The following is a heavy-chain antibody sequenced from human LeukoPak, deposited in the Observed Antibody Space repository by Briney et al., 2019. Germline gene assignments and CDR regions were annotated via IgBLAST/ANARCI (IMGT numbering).Heavy chain of an antibody. CDR3: ARGLMWAAAGFDY. CDR1: GGSFSGYC. CDR2: INHSGST. J-gene: IGHJ4*02. D-gene: IGHD6-13*01. Sequence: SETLSLTCAVYGGSFSGYCWSWIRQPPGKGLEWIGEINHSGSTNYNPSLKSRVTISVDTSKNQFSLKLSSVTAADTAVYYCARGLMWAAAGFDYWGQGILVTVSS. V-gene: IGHV4-34*01.